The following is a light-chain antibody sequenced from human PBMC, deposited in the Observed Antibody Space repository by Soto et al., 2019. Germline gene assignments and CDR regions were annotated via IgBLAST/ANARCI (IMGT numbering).Light chain of an antibody. J-gene: IGLJ2*01. Sequence: QSVLTQPPSVSAALGQRVTISCSGSSSNIGNKYVSWYQELPGTAPKLLIYENNKRPSGIPDRFSGSKSGTSATLDITGLQTGDEADYYCGTWDSSLNGGVFGGGTKLTVL. CDR3: GTWDSSLNGGV. CDR1: SSNIGNKY. CDR2: ENN. V-gene: IGLV1-51*02.